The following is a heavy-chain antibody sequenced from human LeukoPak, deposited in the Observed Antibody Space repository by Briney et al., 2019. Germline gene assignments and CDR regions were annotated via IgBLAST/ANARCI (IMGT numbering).Heavy chain of an antibody. J-gene: IGHJ3*02. CDR3: TRLSGSYYSVGAFDI. CDR2: IRSKANSYAT. V-gene: IGHV3-73*01. Sequence: PGGSLRLSCAASGFTFSGSAMHWVRQASGKGLEWVGRIRSKANSYATAYAASVKGRFTISRDDSKNTAYLQMNSLKTEDTAVYYCTRLSGSYYSVGAFDIWGQGTMVTVSS. CDR1: GFTFSGSA. D-gene: IGHD1-26*01.